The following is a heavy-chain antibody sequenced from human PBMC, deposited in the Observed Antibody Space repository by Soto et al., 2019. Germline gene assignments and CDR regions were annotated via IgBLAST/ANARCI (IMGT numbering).Heavy chain of an antibody. V-gene: IGHV3-30*18. Sequence: PGGSLRLSCAASGFTFSSYGMHWVRQAPGKGLEWVAVISYDGSNKYYADSVKGRFTISRDNSKNTLYLQMNSLRAEDTAGYYCAKVVATIFGGALPCYYGLDVWGKGTRSPVPQ. CDR1: GFTFSSYG. D-gene: IGHD3-3*01. CDR2: ISYDGSNK. CDR3: AKVVATIFGGALPCYYGLDV. J-gene: IGHJ6*04.